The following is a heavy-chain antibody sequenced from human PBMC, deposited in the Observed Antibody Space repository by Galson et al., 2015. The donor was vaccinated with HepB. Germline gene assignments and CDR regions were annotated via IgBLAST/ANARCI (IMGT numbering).Heavy chain of an antibody. CDR2: ISFNGGNE. D-gene: IGHD5-18*01. Sequence: SLRLSCAASGFTFSSCAIHWVRQAPGKGLEWVTVISFNGGNEYYADSVKGRFTISRDNSKNTVYLQMNSLRVEDTAVYYCAGGGIQTHDYWGQGTQVTVSS. CDR1: GFTFSSCA. CDR3: AGGGIQTHDY. J-gene: IGHJ4*02. V-gene: IGHV3-30-3*01.